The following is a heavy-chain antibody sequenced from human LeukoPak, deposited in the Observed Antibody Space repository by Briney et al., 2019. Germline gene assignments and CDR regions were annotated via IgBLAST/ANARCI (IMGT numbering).Heavy chain of an antibody. D-gene: IGHD2-2*01. CDR1: GYTLTELS. CDR2: FDPEDGET. V-gene: IGHV1-24*01. Sequence: ASVKVSCKVSGYTLTELSMHWVRQAPGKGLEWMGGFDPEDGETIYAQKFQGRVTMTEDTSTDTAYMELSSLRSEDTAVYYCARYSQDIVVVPAALGAPNWFDPWGQGTLVTVSS. J-gene: IGHJ5*02. CDR3: ARYSQDIVVVPAALGAPNWFDP.